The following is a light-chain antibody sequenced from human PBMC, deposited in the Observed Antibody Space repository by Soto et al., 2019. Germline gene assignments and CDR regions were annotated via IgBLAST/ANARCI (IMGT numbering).Light chain of an antibody. CDR2: STS. Sequence: EIVLTQSPGTLSLSPGERGTLSCRASQRFGSSNLAWYQQKPGQAPRLLIYSTSSRATGIPDRFSGSGSGTDFTLTISRLEPEDFAVYYCQQYNDWPRTTFGQGTRLEI. CDR3: QQYNDWPRTT. J-gene: IGKJ5*01. V-gene: IGKV3-20*01. CDR1: QRFGSSN.